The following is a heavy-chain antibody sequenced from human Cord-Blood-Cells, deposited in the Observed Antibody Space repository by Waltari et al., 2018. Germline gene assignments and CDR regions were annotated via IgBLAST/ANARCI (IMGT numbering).Heavy chain of an antibody. CDR1: GYTFASYD. Sequence: VQLVQSGAEVKKPGASVKVACKASGYTFASYDTNWVRQATGQGLEWMGWMNPNSGNTGYAQKFQGRVTMTRNTSISTAYMELSSLRSEDTAVYYCASLMAAAGNYWGQGTLVTVSS. V-gene: IGHV1-8*01. CDR3: ASLMAAAGNY. J-gene: IGHJ4*02. CDR2: MNPNSGNT. D-gene: IGHD6-13*01.